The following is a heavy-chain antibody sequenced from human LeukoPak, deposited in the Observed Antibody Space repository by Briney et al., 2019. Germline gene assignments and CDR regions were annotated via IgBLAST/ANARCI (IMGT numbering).Heavy chain of an antibody. Sequence: SETLSLTCTLSGGSISSGGYYWSWIRQHPGKGLEWIGYIYYSGSTYYNPSLKSRVTISVDTSKNQFSLKLSSVTAADTAVYYCARDARYCSSTSRHYYMDVWGKGTTVTVSS. J-gene: IGHJ6*03. CDR1: GGSISSGGYY. D-gene: IGHD2-2*01. V-gene: IGHV4-31*03. CDR3: ARDARYCSSTSRHYYMDV. CDR2: IYYSGST.